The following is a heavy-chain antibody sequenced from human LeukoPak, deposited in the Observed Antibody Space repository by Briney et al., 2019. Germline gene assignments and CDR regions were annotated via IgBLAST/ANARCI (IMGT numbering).Heavy chain of an antibody. V-gene: IGHV3-74*01. D-gene: IGHD4-17*01. Sequence: GGSLRLSCAASGFTFSTYWMHWVRQAPGKGLVWVSRINSDGSSTSYADSVKGRFTISRDNAKNSLYLQMNSLRAEDTAVYYCARSGGDYDVADWGQGTLVTVSS. CDR3: ARSGGDYDVAD. J-gene: IGHJ4*02. CDR2: INSDGSST. CDR1: GFTFSTYW.